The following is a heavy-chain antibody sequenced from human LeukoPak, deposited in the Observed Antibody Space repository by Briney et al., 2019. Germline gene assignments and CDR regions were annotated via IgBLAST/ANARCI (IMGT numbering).Heavy chain of an antibody. D-gene: IGHD6-6*01. CDR2: IYYSGST. CDR3: ARAYTTSSATLGY. J-gene: IGHJ4*02. V-gene: IGHV4-59*01. Sequence: SETLSLTCTVSGGSISNYYWSWIRQPPGKGLEWLAYIYYSGSTNYNPSLKSRVTISVDTSKNQFSLKLSSVTAADTAVYYCARAYTTSSATLGYWGRGTLVTVSS. CDR1: GGSISNYY.